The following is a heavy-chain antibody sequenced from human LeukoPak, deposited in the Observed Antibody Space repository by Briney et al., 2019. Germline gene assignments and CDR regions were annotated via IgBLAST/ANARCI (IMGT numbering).Heavy chain of an antibody. J-gene: IGHJ4*02. CDR2: IIPIFGTA. CDR1: GGTFSSYA. CDR3: ASTTGTMYYFDY. V-gene: IGHV1-69*01. D-gene: IGHD1-1*01. Sequence: ASVKVSCKASGGTFSSYAISWVRQAPGQGLEWMGGIIPIFGTANYAQKFQGRVTITADESTGTAYMELSSLRSEDTAVYYCASTTGTMYYFDYWGQGTLVTVSS.